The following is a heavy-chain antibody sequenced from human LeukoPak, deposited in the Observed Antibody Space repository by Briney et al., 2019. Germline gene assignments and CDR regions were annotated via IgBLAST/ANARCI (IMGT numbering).Heavy chain of an antibody. J-gene: IGHJ4*02. CDR2: IYYSGST. Sequence: SETLSLTCTVSGGSISSSSYYWGWIRQPPGKGLEWIGSIYYSGSTYYNPSLKSRVTISVDTPKNQFSLKLSSVTAADTAVYYCARGYYDFWSGIEGMWDYWGQGTLVTVSS. V-gene: IGHV4-39*07. CDR1: GGSISSSSYY. CDR3: ARGYYDFWSGIEGMWDY. D-gene: IGHD3-3*01.